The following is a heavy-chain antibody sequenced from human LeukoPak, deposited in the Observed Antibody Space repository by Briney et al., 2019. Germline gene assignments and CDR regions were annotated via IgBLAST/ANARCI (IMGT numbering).Heavy chain of an antibody. CDR1: GFTFNIYA. Sequence: PGGSLRLSCAASGFTFNIYAMSWVRQAPGKGLEWVSAISETSRKTYYADSVNGRFTISRDNSKNTLYLQMNSLRAEDTALYYCAKDQALSLSSSRALDYWGQGTLVTVSS. CDR3: AKDQALSLSSSRALDY. D-gene: IGHD2-2*01. J-gene: IGHJ4*02. CDR2: ISETSRKT. V-gene: IGHV3-23*01.